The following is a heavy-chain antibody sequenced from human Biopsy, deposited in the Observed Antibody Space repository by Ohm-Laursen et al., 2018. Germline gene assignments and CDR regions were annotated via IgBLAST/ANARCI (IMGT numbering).Heavy chain of an antibody. J-gene: IGHJ6*02. V-gene: IGHV3-30*18. D-gene: IGHD5-18*01. Sequence: SLRPSCAASGFTFNNYGMQWVRQAPGTGLEWVAFIFYDGSNTYYADSVKGRFTISRDNSRDTLYLQMSSLRAEDTAVYYCAKDRYNYTPIGGFSMDVWGQGTTVTVSS. CDR1: GFTFNNYG. CDR3: AKDRYNYTPIGGFSMDV. CDR2: IFYDGSNT.